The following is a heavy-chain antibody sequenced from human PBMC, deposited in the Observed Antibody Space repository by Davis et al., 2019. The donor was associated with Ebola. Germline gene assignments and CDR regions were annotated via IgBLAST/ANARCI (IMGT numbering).Heavy chain of an antibody. D-gene: IGHD3-10*01. CDR2: IVPTYGTS. J-gene: IGHJ6*02. Sequence: SVKVSCKASGGTFKNFAFSWVRQAPGQGLEWVGGIVPTYGTSINAQTFQGRVTITADEFTSATFMELSSLGSEDTAVYYCASRISFDYYGSGTYYNTVHYGMDVWGQGTTVTVSS. CDR1: GGTFKNFA. V-gene: IGHV1-69*13. CDR3: ASRISFDYYGSGTYYNTVHYGMDV.